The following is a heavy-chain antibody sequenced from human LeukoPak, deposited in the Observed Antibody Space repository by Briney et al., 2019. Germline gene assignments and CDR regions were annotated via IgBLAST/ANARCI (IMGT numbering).Heavy chain of an antibody. D-gene: IGHD3-10*02. J-gene: IGHJ6*04. CDR3: AELGITMIGGV. Sequence: GGSLRLSCEGSGFTFSNFWMSWVRQAPGKGLEWVANIKKDGSEIYYVDSVKGRFTISRDNAKNSLYLQMNGLRAEDTAVYYCAELGITMIGGVWGEGTTVTISS. V-gene: IGHV3-7*01. CDR1: GFTFSNFW. CDR2: IKKDGSEI.